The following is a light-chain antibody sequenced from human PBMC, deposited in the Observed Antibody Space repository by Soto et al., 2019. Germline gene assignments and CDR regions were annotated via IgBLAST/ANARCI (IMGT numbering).Light chain of an antibody. CDR1: SSDVGSYDL. Sequence: QSGRPHPASVSGAPGQAITSSCTGTSSDVGSYDLVSWHQQHPGKATQLIICEGNKRPSGVSNRFAGSKTGNTASLTISRLQAEDEADQYRCSVADHYTYVFGTGTKLTVL. CDR2: EGN. CDR3: CSVADHYTYV. J-gene: IGLJ1*01. V-gene: IGLV2-23*01.